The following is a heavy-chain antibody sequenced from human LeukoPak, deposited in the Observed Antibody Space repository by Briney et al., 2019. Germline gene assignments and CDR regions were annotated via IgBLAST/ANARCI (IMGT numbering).Heavy chain of an antibody. Sequence: PGGSLRLSCAASGFTFSSYAMSWVRQAPGKGLEWVSAISGSGGSTYYADSVKGRFTVSRDNSKNTLYLQMNSLRAEDTAVYYCAKDRLLLAGSYDAFDIWGQGTMVTVSS. CDR3: AKDRLLLAGSYDAFDI. CDR2: ISGSGGST. J-gene: IGHJ3*02. V-gene: IGHV3-23*01. D-gene: IGHD2-15*01. CDR1: GFTFSSYA.